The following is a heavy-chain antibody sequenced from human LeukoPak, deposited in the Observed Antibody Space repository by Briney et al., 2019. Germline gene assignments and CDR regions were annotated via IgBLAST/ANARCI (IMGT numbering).Heavy chain of an antibody. J-gene: IGHJ4*02. V-gene: IGHV3-30*02. CDR3: TITPSSGLDY. CDR1: GFTFSSYG. CDR2: IEYDGSDN. Sequence: PGGSLRLSCAASGFTFSSYGMHWVRQTPGKGLEWVAFIEYDGSDNFYADSLKGRFTISRDNSKNTLYLQMSSLRADDTAVYYCTITPSSGLDYWGQGTLVTVSS. D-gene: IGHD6-19*01.